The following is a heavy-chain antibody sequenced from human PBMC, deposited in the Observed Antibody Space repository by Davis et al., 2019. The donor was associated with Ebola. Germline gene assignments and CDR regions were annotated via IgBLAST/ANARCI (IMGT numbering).Heavy chain of an antibody. CDR2: IYSGGST. D-gene: IGHD5-18*01. CDR3: ARDGGYSYGYDY. Sequence: GESLKISCAASGFTVSSNYMSWVRQAPGKGLEWVSVIYSGGSTYYADSVKGRFTISRHNSKNTLYLQMNSLRAEDTAVYYCARDGGYSYGYDYWGQGTLVTVSS. J-gene: IGHJ4*02. V-gene: IGHV3-53*04. CDR1: GFTVSSNY.